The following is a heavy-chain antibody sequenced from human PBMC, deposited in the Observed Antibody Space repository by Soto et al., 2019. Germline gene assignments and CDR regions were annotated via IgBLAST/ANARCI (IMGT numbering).Heavy chain of an antibody. V-gene: IGHV1-8*01. D-gene: IGHD6-19*01. Sequence: QVQLVQSGAEVKKSGASVRISCKASGYTFNRHDINWVRQATGQGPEWIGWMNPNSGNTGYAQKFQGRVTMTRDSSITTAYMDLSSLTSEDTAIYYCAREGLYGSSQDNTFDIWGQGTVVTVSS. CDR1: GYTFNRHD. CDR3: AREGLYGSSQDNTFDI. J-gene: IGHJ3*02. CDR2: MNPNSGNT.